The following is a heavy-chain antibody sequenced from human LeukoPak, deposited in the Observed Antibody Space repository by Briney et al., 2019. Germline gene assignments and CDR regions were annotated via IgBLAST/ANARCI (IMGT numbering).Heavy chain of an antibody. V-gene: IGHV1-18*01. CDR2: ISAYTGNT. Sequence: ASVKVSRKASGYTFTTYGVSWVRQAPGQGLEWMGWISAYTGNTNYAQKLQGRVTMTTDASTSTAYMGLRSLRSDDTAVYYCARGQSGSYLSPSDYWGQGTLVTVSS. D-gene: IGHD1-26*01. CDR3: ARGQSGSYLSPSDY. J-gene: IGHJ4*02. CDR1: GYTFTTYG.